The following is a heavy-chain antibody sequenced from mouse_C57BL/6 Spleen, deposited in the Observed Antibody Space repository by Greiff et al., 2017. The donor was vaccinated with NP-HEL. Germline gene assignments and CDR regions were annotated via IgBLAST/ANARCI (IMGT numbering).Heavy chain of an antibody. CDR3: ARRYDYDPYWYFDV. CDR1: GYTFTDYN. V-gene: IGHV1-18*01. Sequence: VQLQQSGPELVKPGASVKIPCKASGYTFTDYNMDWVKQSHGKSLEWIGDINPNNGGTIYNQKFKGKATLTVDKSSSTAYMELRSLTSEDTAVYYCARRYDYDPYWYFDVWGTGTTVTVSS. D-gene: IGHD2-4*01. J-gene: IGHJ1*03. CDR2: INPNNGGT.